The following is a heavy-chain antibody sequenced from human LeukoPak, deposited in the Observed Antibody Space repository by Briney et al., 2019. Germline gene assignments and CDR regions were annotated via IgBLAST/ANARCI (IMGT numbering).Heavy chain of an antibody. CDR1: GASISSQY. V-gene: IGHV4-4*07. CDR3: ATEMAAMAGSSTFDY. J-gene: IGHJ4*02. D-gene: IGHD5-18*01. Sequence: SETLSLTCTVSGASISSQYWSWVRRAAGSGLEWIGRIYSTGSTNYNPSLKSRVTMSVDTSKNQFYLRLSSVTAADTAVYYCATEMAAMAGSSTFDYWGQAILVMVSS. CDR2: IYSTGST.